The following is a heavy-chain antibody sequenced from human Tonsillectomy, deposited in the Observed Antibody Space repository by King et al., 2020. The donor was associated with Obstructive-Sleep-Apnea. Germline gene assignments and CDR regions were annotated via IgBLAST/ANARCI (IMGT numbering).Heavy chain of an antibody. CDR2: IWYDGSNK. CDR1: GFTFSSYG. CDR3: ASLGMGDYYYYYGMDV. V-gene: IGHV3-33*01. J-gene: IGHJ6*02. Sequence: VQLVESGGGVVQPGRSLRLSCAASGFTFSSYGMHWVRQAPGKGLEWVAVIWYDGSNKYYADSVKGRFTISRDNSKNTLYLQMNSLRAEDTAVYYCASLGMGDYYYYYGMDVWGQGTTVTVSS. D-gene: IGHD7-27*01.